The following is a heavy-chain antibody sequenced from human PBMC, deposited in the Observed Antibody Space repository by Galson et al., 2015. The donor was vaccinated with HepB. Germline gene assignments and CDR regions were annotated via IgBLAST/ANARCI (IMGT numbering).Heavy chain of an antibody. CDR3: AKGDVWGPAAINYGLHV. CDR2: ISGNGGDT. CDR1: GFSFSSYA. V-gene: IGHV3-23*01. J-gene: IGHJ6*02. Sequence: SLRLSCAASGFSFSSYAMTWVRQAPGKGLEWVSSISGNGGDTKYGDSVKGRFTIFRDKAKSTLYLQMNSLRAEDTAVYYCAKGDVWGPAAINYGLHVWGHGTTVTVSS. D-gene: IGHD2-2*02.